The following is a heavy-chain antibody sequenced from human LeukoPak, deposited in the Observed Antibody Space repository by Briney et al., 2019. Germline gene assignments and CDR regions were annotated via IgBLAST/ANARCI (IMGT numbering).Heavy chain of an antibody. CDR1: GFTFTSSA. CDR2: MNPNSGNT. CDR3: ARGYRSRAYYYDTSGYLSVFDI. Sequence: GSVKVSCKASGFTFTSSAMQWVRQARGQRLEWMGWMNPNSGNTGYAQKFQGRVTITRNISISTAYMELSSLRSEDTAVYYCARGYRSRAYYYDTSGYLSVFDIWGQGTMVTVSS. V-gene: IGHV1-8*03. J-gene: IGHJ3*02. D-gene: IGHD3-22*01.